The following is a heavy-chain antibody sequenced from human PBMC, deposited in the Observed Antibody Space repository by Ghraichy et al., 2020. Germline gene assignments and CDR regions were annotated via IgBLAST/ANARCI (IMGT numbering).Heavy chain of an antibody. CDR1: GFTFSSYS. V-gene: IGHV3-48*02. J-gene: IGHJ4*02. D-gene: IGHD3-22*01. CDR2: ISSSSSTI. Sequence: GGSLRLSCAASGFTFSSYSMNWVRQAPGKGLEWVSYISSSSSTIYYADSVKGRFTISRDNAKNSLYLQMNSLRDEDTAVYYCARDGITMIVVATDRSSYFDYWGQGTLVTVSS. CDR3: ARDGITMIVVATDRSSYFDY.